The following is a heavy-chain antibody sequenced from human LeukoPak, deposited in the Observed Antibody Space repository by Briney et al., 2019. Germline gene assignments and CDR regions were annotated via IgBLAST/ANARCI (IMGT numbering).Heavy chain of an antibody. V-gene: IGHV4-4*02. J-gene: IGHJ6*02. Sequence: SGTLSLTCAVSGGSISSSNWWSWVRQPPGKGLEWIGEIYHSGSTNYNPSLKSRVTISVDTSKNQFSLKLSSVTAADTAVYYCARGNYDSSGYYTYYYYGMDVWGQGTTVTVSS. CDR1: GGSISSSNW. CDR3: ARGNYDSSGYYTYYYYGMDV. CDR2: IYHSGST. D-gene: IGHD3-22*01.